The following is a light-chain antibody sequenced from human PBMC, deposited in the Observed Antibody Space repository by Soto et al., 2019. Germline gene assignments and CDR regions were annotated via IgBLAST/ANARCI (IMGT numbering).Light chain of an antibody. J-gene: IGLJ1*01. CDR3: SSFTTSSTLV. CDR1: SSDVGSFDS. Sequence: QSALTQPASVSGSPGQPITISCTGTSSDVGSFDSVAWYQHNPGKAPKLMIYDVSNRPSGVSSRCSDSKSGNTASLSISGLQTEDEANYYCSSFTTSSTLVFGTGTKLTVL. V-gene: IGLV2-14*01. CDR2: DVS.